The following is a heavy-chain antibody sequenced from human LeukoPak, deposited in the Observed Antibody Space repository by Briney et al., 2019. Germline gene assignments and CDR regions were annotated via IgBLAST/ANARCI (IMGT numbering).Heavy chain of an antibody. V-gene: IGHV3-21*01. CDR1: GFTFWSYT. CDR2: ISSNTAYI. J-gene: IGHJ3*02. Sequence: GGSLRLSCAASGFTFWSYTMNWVRQAPGKGLEWVSSISSNTAYIYCADSLRGRITISRDNTKYSLYLQMNSLRAEDTAVYYCAREGLLARISSGDAFDIWGRGTMVTVSS. CDR3: AREGLLARISSGDAFDI. D-gene: IGHD5-24*01.